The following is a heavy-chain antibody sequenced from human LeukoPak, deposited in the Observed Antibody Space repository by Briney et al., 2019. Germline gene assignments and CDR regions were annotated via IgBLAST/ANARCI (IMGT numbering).Heavy chain of an antibody. J-gene: IGHJ5*02. D-gene: IGHD1-26*01. CDR3: ARSGSYSFWFDP. Sequence: SETLSLTCTVSGGSISSYYWSWIRQPPGKGLEWIGSIYYSGITYYNPSLKSRVTISVDTSKNQFSLKLSSVTAADTAVYYCARSGSYSFWFDPWGQGTLVTVSS. CDR2: IYYSGIT. V-gene: IGHV4-39*01. CDR1: GGSISSYY.